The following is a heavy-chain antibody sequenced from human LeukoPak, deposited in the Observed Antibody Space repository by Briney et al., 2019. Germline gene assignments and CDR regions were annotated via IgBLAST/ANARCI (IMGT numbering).Heavy chain of an antibody. CDR3: VRVKGTYFDF. J-gene: IGHJ4*02. CDR1: GFPFSSYS. D-gene: IGHD1-1*01. CDR2: ISASGSNI. Sequence: GGSLRLSCAVSGFPFSSYSMNWVRQAPGKGLEWVSYISASGSNIYYLDAVKGRFIVSRDNAMNSLFLQMNRPRAEDTAIYYCVRVKGTYFDFWGQGTLVTVSS. V-gene: IGHV3-48*01.